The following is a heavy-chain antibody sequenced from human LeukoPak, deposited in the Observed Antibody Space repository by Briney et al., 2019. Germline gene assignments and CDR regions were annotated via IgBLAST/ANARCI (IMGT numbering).Heavy chain of an antibody. Sequence: ASVKVSCKASGYTFTNYGFNWVRQAPGQRLEWMGWISAYNGNTNYAQNLQGRVTMTTDTSTNTAYMELRSLRSDDTAVYYCTRDAQLYSGSPYYFDYWGQGTLVTVSS. D-gene: IGHD1-26*01. CDR2: ISAYNGNT. CDR3: TRDAQLYSGSPYYFDY. V-gene: IGHV1-18*01. J-gene: IGHJ4*02. CDR1: GYTFTNYG.